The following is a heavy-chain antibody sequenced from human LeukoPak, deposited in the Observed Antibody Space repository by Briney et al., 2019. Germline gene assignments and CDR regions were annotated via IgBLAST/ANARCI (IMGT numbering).Heavy chain of an antibody. V-gene: IGHV4-39*07. CDR3: ARAIGSSWYFDY. CDR1: GGSISSSSYY. CDR2: IYYSGST. J-gene: IGHJ4*02. D-gene: IGHD6-13*01. Sequence: SETLSLTCTVSGGSISSSSYYWGWIRQPPGKGLEWIGSIYYSGSTYYNPSLKSRVTISVDTSKNQFSLKLSSVTAADTAVYYCARAIGSSWYFDYWGQGTLATVSS.